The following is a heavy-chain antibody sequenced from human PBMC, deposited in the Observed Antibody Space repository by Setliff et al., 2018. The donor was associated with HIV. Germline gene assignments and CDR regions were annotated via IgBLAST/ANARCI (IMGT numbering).Heavy chain of an antibody. Sequence: SVKVSCKASGGTFSSSAINWVRQAPGQGLEWMGGIIPILGIANYAQKFQGRVTITADESTSTAYMELSSLRSEDTAIYYCARDHQTMLWLDYWGQGTLVTVSS. CDR1: GGTFSSSA. V-gene: IGHV1-69*10. CDR3: ARDHQTMLWLDY. D-gene: IGHD2-21*01. CDR2: IIPILGIA. J-gene: IGHJ4*02.